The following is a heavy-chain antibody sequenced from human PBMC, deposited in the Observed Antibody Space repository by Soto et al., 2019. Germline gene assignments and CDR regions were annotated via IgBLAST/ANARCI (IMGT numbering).Heavy chain of an antibody. J-gene: IGHJ5*02. CDR2: ISGSGGST. CDR3: AKDLNRPYCSSTSCPAVGFDP. D-gene: IGHD2-2*01. CDR1: GFTFSSYA. Sequence: GGSLRLSCAASGFTFSSYAMSWVRQAPGKGLEWVSAISGSGGSTYYADSVKGRFTISRDNSKNTLYLQMNSLRAEDTAVYYCAKDLNRPYCSSTSCPAVGFDPWGQGTLVTVSS. V-gene: IGHV3-23*01.